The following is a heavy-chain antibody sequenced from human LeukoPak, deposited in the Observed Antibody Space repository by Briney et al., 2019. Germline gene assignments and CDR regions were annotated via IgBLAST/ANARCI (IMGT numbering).Heavy chain of an antibody. D-gene: IGHD3-10*01. Sequence: GGSLRLSCAVSGFTFSKYGMHWVRQTPGKGLEWVAFIRYDGTKKYYGESLKGRVTISRDNSKNTLYLQMNSLRAEDTAVYYCAKGLLLWFGELLYFDYWGQGTLVTVSS. CDR3: AKGLLLWFGELLYFDY. CDR2: IRYDGTKK. J-gene: IGHJ4*02. CDR1: GFTFSKYG. V-gene: IGHV3-30*02.